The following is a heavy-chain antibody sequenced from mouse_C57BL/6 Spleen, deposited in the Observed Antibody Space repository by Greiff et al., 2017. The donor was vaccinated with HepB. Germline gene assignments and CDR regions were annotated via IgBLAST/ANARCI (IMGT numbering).Heavy chain of an antibody. J-gene: IGHJ4*01. CDR3: TRGGGPQPTYAMDY. Sequence: QVHVKQSGAELVRPGASVTLSCKASGYTFTDYEMHWVKQTPVHGLEWIGAIDPETGGTAYNQKFKGKAILTADKSSSTAYMELRSLTSEDSAVYYCTRGGGPQPTYAMDYWGQGTSVTVSS. V-gene: IGHV1-15*01. D-gene: IGHD6-1*01. CDR1: GYTFTDYE. CDR2: IDPETGGT.